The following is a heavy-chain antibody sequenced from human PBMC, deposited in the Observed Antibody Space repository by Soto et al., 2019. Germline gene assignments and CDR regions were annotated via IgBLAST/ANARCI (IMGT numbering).Heavy chain of an antibody. V-gene: IGHV1-69*13. J-gene: IGHJ3*02. Sequence: GASVKVSCKASGGTFSSYAISWVRQAPGQGLEWMGGIIPIFGTANYAQKFQGRVTITADESTSTAYMELSSLRSEDTAVYYCARDSPYYYDSSGPFDIWGQGTMVTVSS. CDR2: IIPIFGTA. CDR3: ARDSPYYYDSSGPFDI. CDR1: GGTFSSYA. D-gene: IGHD3-22*01.